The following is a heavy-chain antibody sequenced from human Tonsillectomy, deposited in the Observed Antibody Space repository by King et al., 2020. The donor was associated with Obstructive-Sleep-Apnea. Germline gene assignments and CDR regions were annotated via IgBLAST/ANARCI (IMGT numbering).Heavy chain of an antibody. CDR1: GFIFSDYY. CDR2: INNSGSTI. J-gene: IGHJ6*02. V-gene: IGHV3-11*01. Sequence: VQLVESGGGLVKPGGSLRLSCAASGFIFSDYYMSWIRQAPGKGLEWVSYINNSGSTIYYADSVRGRFTISRDNAKNSLYLQMNSLRAEDTAVYYCARGKGGATMVRGVTLTGYGMDVWGQGTTVTVSS. CDR3: ARGKGGATMVRGVTLTGYGMDV. D-gene: IGHD3-10*01.